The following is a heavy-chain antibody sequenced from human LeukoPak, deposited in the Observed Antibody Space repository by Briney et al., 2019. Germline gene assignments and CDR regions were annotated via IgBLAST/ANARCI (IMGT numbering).Heavy chain of an antibody. J-gene: IGHJ5*02. CDR1: GGSISSYY. V-gene: IGHV4-59*01. CDR2: IYYSGST. CDR3: ARDWFGEFSGGWFDP. D-gene: IGHD3-10*01. Sequence: SETLSLTCTVSGGSISSYYWSWIRQPPGKGLEWIGYIYYSGSTNYNPSLKGRVTISVDTSKNQFSLKLSSVTAADTAVYYCARDWFGEFSGGWFDPWGQGTLVTVSS.